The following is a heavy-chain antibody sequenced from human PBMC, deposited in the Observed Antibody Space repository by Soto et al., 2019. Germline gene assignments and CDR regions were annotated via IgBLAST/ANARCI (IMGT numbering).Heavy chain of an antibody. Sequence: PGGSLRLSCAAPGFTFSSYEMNWVRQAPGKGLEWVSYINSDGSTVYYADSVKGRFTISRDNAKNSLYLQMNSLRAEDTAVYYFARDARTYSGSIRHVDYWGQGTLVTVSS. J-gene: IGHJ4*02. D-gene: IGHD1-26*01. V-gene: IGHV3-48*03. CDR2: INSDGSTV. CDR1: GFTFSSYE. CDR3: ARDARTYSGSIRHVDY.